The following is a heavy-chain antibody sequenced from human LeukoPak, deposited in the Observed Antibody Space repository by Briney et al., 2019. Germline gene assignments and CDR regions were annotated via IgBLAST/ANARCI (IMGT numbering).Heavy chain of an antibody. D-gene: IGHD1-14*01. CDR3: TTELDVRPNHY. J-gene: IGHJ4*02. V-gene: IGHV3-15*01. CDR2: IKRKSDGGTT. Sequence: GGSLRLSCAASGPTFSNAWMSWVRQVPGKGLEWVGRIKRKSDGGTTDYAAPVKGRFTISRDDSKNTLYLQMNSLKSEDTAVYYCTTELDVRPNHYWGQGTLVTVSS. CDR1: GPTFSNAW.